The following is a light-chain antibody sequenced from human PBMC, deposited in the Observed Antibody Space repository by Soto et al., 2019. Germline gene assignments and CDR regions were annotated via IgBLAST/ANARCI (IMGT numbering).Light chain of an antibody. V-gene: IGKV3-20*01. CDR3: LQFGSSPPHS. CDR2: GAS. J-gene: IGKJ2*03. Sequence: EVVLTQSPGTLSLSPGERATLSCRASQSVTSSYLAWYQHKPGQAPKVLIYGASTRATGIPDRFSGSGSGTDFTLTISRLEPEDVAVYYWLQFGSSPPHSFGQGTKLEIK. CDR1: QSVTSSY.